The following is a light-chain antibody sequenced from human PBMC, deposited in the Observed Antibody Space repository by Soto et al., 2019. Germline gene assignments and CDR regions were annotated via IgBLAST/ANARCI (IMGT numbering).Light chain of an antibody. V-gene: IGKV3-20*01. J-gene: IGKJ2*01. CDR2: HAS. Sequence: IVLTQSPGTLSLSPGERATLSCRASQSVSDNFLAWYQHKPGQAPRLLIYHASTRATAIPDRFSGSGSGTDFTLTISSLEPEDFAVYYCQQYDSSPYAFGQGTKVEIK. CDR1: QSVSDNF. CDR3: QQYDSSPYA.